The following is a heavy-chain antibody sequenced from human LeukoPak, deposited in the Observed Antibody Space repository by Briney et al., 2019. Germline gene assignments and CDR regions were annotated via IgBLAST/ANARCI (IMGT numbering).Heavy chain of an antibody. CDR1: GFTFSDYY. Sequence: PGGSLRLSCAASGFTFSDYYMSWLRQARGKGVEWVSYISSSSSYTNYADSVKGGFTISRDNAKNSLYLQMNSLRAEDTAVYYCARDQRSIAAVDYWGQGTLVTVSS. V-gene: IGHV3-11*06. CDR3: ARDQRSIAAVDY. J-gene: IGHJ4*02. D-gene: IGHD6-6*01. CDR2: ISSSSSYT.